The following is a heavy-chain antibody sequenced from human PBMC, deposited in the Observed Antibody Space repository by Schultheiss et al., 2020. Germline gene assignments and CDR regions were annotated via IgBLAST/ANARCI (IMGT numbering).Heavy chain of an antibody. Sequence: SQTLSLTCTVSGDSISSYSWSWIRQPPGKGLEWIGQINHSGSTNYNPSLKSRVNMSLDMSKNQFSLRLTSVTAADTAVYYCARVVLDDSPGLPNWFDPWGQGTRVTVSS. D-gene: IGHD3-3*01. CDR2: INHSGST. V-gene: IGHV4-59*01. CDR1: GDSISSYS. CDR3: ARVVLDDSPGLPNWFDP. J-gene: IGHJ5*02.